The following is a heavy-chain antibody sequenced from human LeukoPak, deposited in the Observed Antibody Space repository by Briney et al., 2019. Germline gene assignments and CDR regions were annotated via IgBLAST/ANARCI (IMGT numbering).Heavy chain of an antibody. D-gene: IGHD3-22*01. CDR1: GFPFSDYY. V-gene: IGHV3-11*04. J-gene: IGHJ3*02. CDR2: ISSSGGTI. Sequence: GPLRLSCAASGFPFSDYYMSWIRHAPGKGLEWVSYISSSGGTIYYADSVKGRFTISRDNSKNSLYLQMTSLRAEDTAVYYCARDRAGNTYYYDSSGPGAFDISGEGTMVTVSS. CDR3: ARDRAGNTYYYDSSGPGAFDI.